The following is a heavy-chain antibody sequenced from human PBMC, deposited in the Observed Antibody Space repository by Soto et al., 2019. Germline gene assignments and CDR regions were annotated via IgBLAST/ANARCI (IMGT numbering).Heavy chain of an antibody. CDR3: AKGGRQWLVTSDFDY. CDR2: VSHDGRNT. V-gene: IGHV3-30*18. Sequence: VQLVESGGGVVQPGRSLRLSCAASGFTFSDYAMHWVRQAPGKGLEWVAVVSHDGRNTHYADSVKGRFTISRDSSKNTVYLEMPRLRPEDTAVNYVAKGGRQWLVTSDFDYWGQGALVTVSS. J-gene: IGHJ4*02. CDR1: GFTFSDYA. D-gene: IGHD6-19*01.